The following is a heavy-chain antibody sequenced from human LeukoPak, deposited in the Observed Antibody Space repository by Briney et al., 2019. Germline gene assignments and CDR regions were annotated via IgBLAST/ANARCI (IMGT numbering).Heavy chain of an antibody. CDR1: GFTFSSYP. Sequence: PGGSLRLSCSPSGFTFSSYPMHWARQSPGKGREYVSAINSNGGTKYYSDSVKGRFTISRDNSKNTLYLQMSSLRAEDTAVYYCVKMGSYYYDSSGSNYWGQGTLVTVSS. CDR2: INSNGGTK. D-gene: IGHD3-22*01. CDR3: VKMGSYYYDSSGSNY. V-gene: IGHV3-64D*09. J-gene: IGHJ4*02.